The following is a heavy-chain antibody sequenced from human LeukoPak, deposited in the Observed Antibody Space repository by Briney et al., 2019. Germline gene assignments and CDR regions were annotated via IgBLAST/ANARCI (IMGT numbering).Heavy chain of an antibody. V-gene: IGHV1-69*13. J-gene: IGHJ4*02. CDR1: GGTFSSHA. CDR2: IIPIFGTA. Sequence: GASVKVSCKASGGTFSSHAISWVRQAPGQGLEWMGGIIPIFGTANYAQKFQGRVTITADESTSTAYMELSSLRSEDTAVYYCARARGYCSGGSCYDYWGQGTLVTVSS. D-gene: IGHD2-15*01. CDR3: ARARGYCSGGSCYDY.